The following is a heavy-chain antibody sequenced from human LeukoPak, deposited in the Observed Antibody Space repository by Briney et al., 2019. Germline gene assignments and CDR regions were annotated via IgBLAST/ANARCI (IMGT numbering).Heavy chain of an antibody. J-gene: IGHJ6*03. CDR1: GFTFSDYY. V-gene: IGHV3-49*04. D-gene: IGHD3-10*01. Sequence: PGGSLRLSCAASGFTFSDYYMSWVRQAPGKGLEWVGFIRSRAYGATTEYAASVKGRFTISRDDSKSIAYLQMNSLKTEDTAVYYRSRADYYGSGSPISLDVWGKGTTVTVS. CDR3: SRADYYGSGSPISLDV. CDR2: IRSRAYGATT.